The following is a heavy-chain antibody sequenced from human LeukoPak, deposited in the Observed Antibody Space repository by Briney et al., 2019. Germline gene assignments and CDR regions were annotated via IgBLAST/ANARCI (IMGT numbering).Heavy chain of an antibody. D-gene: IGHD4-11*01. CDR3: ASVTVTKFDY. CDR2: ISSSGTTI. V-gene: IGHV3-48*03. J-gene: IGHJ4*02. Sequence: GGSLRLSCAASGLNFRSYEMTWVRQGPGKGLEWVSYISSSGTTIYSADSVKGRFTISRDNAKNSLYLQMNSLRAEDTAVYYCASVTVTKFDYWGQGTLVTVSS. CDR1: GLNFRSYE.